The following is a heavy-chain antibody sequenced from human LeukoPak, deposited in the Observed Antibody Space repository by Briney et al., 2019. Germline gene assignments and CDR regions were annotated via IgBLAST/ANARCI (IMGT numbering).Heavy chain of an antibody. CDR3: ARGMGATTQSLFDQ. V-gene: IGHV3-13*04. CDR1: GFTFRSYD. Sequence: PGGSLRLSCAASGFTFRSYDMHWVRQPTGKGLEWVSGITTAGDTYYPGSVKGRFTISRENAKNSLYPQMNSLRAGDTAVYYCARGMGATTQSLFDQWGQGTLVTVSS. CDR2: ITTAGDT. D-gene: IGHD1-26*01. J-gene: IGHJ4*02.